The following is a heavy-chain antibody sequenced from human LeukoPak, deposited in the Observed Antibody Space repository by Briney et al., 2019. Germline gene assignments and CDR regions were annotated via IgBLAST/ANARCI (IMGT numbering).Heavy chain of an antibody. CDR1: GYTFTGYY. CDR3: ARGYSSGWYYFDY. Sequence: ASVKVSCKASGYTFTGYYMHWVRQAPRQGLEWMGWINPNSGGTNYAQKFQGRVTMTRDTSISTAYMGLSRLRSDDTAVYYCARGYSSGWYYFDYWGQGTLVTVSS. D-gene: IGHD6-19*01. J-gene: IGHJ4*02. CDR2: INPNSGGT. V-gene: IGHV1-2*02.